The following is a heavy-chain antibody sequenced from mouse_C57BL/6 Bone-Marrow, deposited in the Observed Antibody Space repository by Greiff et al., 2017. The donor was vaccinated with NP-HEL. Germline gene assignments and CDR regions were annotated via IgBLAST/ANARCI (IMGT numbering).Heavy chain of an antibody. CDR1: GYSITSGYY. Sequence: EVKLKESGPGLVKPSQSLSLTCSVTGYSITSGYYWNWIRQFPGNKLEWMGYISYDGSNNYNPSLKNRISITRDTSKNQFFLKLNSVTTEDTATYYCARGPGTMGDYWGQGTTLTVSS. J-gene: IGHJ2*01. CDR2: ISYDGSN. D-gene: IGHD4-1*01. V-gene: IGHV3-6*01. CDR3: ARGPGTMGDY.